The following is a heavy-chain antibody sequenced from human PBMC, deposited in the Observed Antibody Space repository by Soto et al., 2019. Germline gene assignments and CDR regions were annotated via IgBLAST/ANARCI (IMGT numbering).Heavy chain of an antibody. D-gene: IGHD3-22*01. CDR1: GFTFSSYA. J-gene: IGHJ4*02. CDR2: ISYDGSNK. Sequence: PGGSLRLSCAASGFTFSSYAMHWVRQAPGKGLEWVAVISYDGSNKYYADSVKGRFTISRDNSKNTLYLQMNSLRAEDTAVYYCAREPDPMIVVVITGFDYWGQGTLVTVSS. CDR3: AREPDPMIVVVITGFDY. V-gene: IGHV3-30-3*01.